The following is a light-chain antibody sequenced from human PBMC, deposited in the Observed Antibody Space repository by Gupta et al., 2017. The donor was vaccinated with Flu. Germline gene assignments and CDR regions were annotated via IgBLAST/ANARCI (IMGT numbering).Light chain of an antibody. CDR1: SSTIGNKH. J-gene: IGLJ2*01. CDR2: ESD. V-gene: IGLV1-51*02. CDR3: GTWDSSLSAGV. Sequence: SSTIGNKHVSLYQQFPVTAPKLLIHESDKRASGIPDRFSGSKSGTSATLGITGLQTGDEAEYYCGTWDSSLSAGVFGGGTKLTVL.